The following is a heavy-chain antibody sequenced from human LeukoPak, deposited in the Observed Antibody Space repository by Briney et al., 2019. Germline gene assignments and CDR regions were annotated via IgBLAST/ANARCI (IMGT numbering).Heavy chain of an antibody. V-gene: IGHV4-59*08. Sequence: PSETLCLTCTVSGGSISSYCWSWIRQPPGKGLEWIGYINYSGSTNYNPSLKIRVTISVDTSKNQFSLKLSSVTAADTAVYYCARHKSLAYCGGDCPDAFDIWGQGTMVTVSS. CDR2: INYSGST. CDR3: ARHKSLAYCGGDCPDAFDI. D-gene: IGHD2-21*02. CDR1: GGSISSYC. J-gene: IGHJ3*02.